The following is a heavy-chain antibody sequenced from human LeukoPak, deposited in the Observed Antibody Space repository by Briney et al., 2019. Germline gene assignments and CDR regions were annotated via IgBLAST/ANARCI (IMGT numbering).Heavy chain of an antibody. D-gene: IGHD5-24*01. Sequence: SVKVSCKASGGTFSSYAISWVRQAPGQGLEWMGRIIPILGIANYAQKFQGRVTITADKSTSTAYMELSSLRSEDTAVYYCARLDGYHNNWFDPWGQGTLVTVSS. V-gene: IGHV1-69*04. CDR2: IIPILGIA. J-gene: IGHJ5*02. CDR3: ARLDGYHNNWFDP. CDR1: GGTFSSYA.